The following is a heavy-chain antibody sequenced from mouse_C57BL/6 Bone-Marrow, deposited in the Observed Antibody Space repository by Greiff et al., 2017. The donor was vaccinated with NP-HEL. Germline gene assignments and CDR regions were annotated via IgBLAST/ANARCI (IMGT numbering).Heavy chain of an antibody. CDR2: IDPEDGDT. V-gene: IGHV14-2*01. D-gene: IGHD2-9*01. CDR1: GFNIKDYY. Sequence: EVQLQQSGAELVKPGASVKLSCTASGFNIKDYYMHWVKQRPEQGLEWIGRIDPEDGDTKYAPKFQGKATITADTSSNTAYLQLSSLTSEDTAVYYCAPYYGYDDAMDYWGQGTSVTVSS. CDR3: APYYGYDDAMDY. J-gene: IGHJ4*01.